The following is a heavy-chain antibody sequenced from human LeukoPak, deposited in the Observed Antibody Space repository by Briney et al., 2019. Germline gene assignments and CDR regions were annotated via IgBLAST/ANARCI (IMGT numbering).Heavy chain of an antibody. V-gene: IGHV4-61*05. CDR1: GGSISRSYYY. CDR3: ARRSSSNWSFDF. J-gene: IGHJ4*02. CDR2: IYYSGST. D-gene: IGHD6-13*01. Sequence: KPSETLSLTCTVSGGSISRSYYYWSWIRQPPGKGLEWIGYIYYSGSTNYNPSLKSRVTISLDTSKNQFSLQLSSVTAADTAVYYCARRSSSNWSFDFWGQGTLVTVSS.